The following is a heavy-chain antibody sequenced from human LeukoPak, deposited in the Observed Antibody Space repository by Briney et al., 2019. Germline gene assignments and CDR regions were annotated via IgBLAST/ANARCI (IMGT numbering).Heavy chain of an antibody. CDR2: ITGSGRDT. Sequence: PGGSLRLSCVASGFTFDNYAMSWVRQAPGKGLEWVSAITGSGRDTYHADSVKGRFTISGDNSKNTLYLQMNSLRAEDMALYYCAKGSRDSRPYYFDFWGQGTLVTVSS. V-gene: IGHV3-23*01. D-gene: IGHD3-10*01. CDR1: GFTFDNYA. J-gene: IGHJ4*02. CDR3: AKGSRDSRPYYFDF.